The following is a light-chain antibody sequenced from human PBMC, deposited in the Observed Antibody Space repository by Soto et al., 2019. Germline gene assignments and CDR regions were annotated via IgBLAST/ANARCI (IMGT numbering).Light chain of an antibody. CDR3: QQRSNWPRST. CDR1: QSVSSY. V-gene: IGKV3-11*01. CDR2: DAS. J-gene: IGKJ2*02. Sequence: EIVLTQSPATLSLSPGERATLSCRASQSVSSYLAWYQQKPGQAPRLLIYDASNRATGIPARFSGSGSGTDFTLTISSLEPEDSAVYYCQQRSNWPRSTFGQGTKLEIK.